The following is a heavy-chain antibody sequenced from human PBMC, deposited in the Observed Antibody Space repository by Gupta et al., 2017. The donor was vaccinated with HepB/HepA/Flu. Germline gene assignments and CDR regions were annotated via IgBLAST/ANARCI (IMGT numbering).Heavy chain of an antibody. D-gene: IGHD3-22*01. J-gene: IGHJ6*02. Sequence: QLQLQESGPGLVKSSETLSLTCTVSGGSISSGNSYWGWIRQPPGKALEWIGTIYYFGNTYYNSSLKSRVTISVDTSKNLFSLKLRSLTAADTAVYYCVRQQKRTMGGGYSYYGMDVWGQGTTVTVS. CDR3: VRQQKRTMGGGYSYYGMDV. CDR1: GGSISSGNSY. CDR2: IYYFGNT. V-gene: IGHV4-39*01.